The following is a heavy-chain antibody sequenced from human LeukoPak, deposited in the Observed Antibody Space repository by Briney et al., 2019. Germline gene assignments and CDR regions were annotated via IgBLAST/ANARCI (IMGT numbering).Heavy chain of an antibody. CDR1: GGSISSGDYY. V-gene: IGHV4-30-4*08. J-gene: IGHJ4*02. CDR2: IYYSGST. Sequence: SETLSLTCTVSGGSISSGDYYWSWIRQLPGKGLEWIGYIYYSGSTYYNPSLKSRVTISVDTSKNQFSLKLSSVTAADTAVYYCAREGGSYYFDYWGQGTLVTVSS. D-gene: IGHD1-26*01. CDR3: AREGGSYYFDY.